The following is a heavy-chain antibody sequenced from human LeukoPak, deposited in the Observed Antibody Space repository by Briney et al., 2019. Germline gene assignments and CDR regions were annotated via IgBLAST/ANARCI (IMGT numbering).Heavy chain of an antibody. CDR3: ARDTEPTGTAPYGMDV. CDR1: GCSISSYY. CDR2: IYYSGST. J-gene: IGHJ6*04. D-gene: IGHD1-14*01. Sequence: SETLSLTCTVSGCSISSYYWSWIRQPPGKGLEWIGYIYYSGSTNYNPSLKSRVTISVDTSKNQFSLKLSSVTAADTAVYYCARDTEPTGTAPYGMDVWGKGTTVTVSS. V-gene: IGHV4-59*01.